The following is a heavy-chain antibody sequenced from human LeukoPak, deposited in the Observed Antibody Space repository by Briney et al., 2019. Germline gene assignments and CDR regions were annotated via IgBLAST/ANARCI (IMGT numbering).Heavy chain of an antibody. Sequence: SETLSLTCAVSGYSISSGYYWGWIRQPPGKGLEWIGSIYHSGSTYYNPSLKSRVTISVDTSKNQFSLKLSSVTAADTAVYYCARRGGSYYLPYYFDYWGQGTLVTVSS. J-gene: IGHJ4*02. CDR3: ARRGGSYYLPYYFDY. CDR1: GYSISSGYY. D-gene: IGHD1-26*01. V-gene: IGHV4-38-2*01. CDR2: IYHSGST.